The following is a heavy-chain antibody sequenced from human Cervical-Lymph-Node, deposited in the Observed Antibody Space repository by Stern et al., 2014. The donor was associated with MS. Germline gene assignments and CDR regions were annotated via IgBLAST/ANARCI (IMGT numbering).Heavy chain of an antibody. V-gene: IGHV4-31*03. Sequence: LQLVQSGPGLVKPSQTLSLTCTVSGGSISNGGYYWSWIRQHPGRGLRGIGNFYYSGSTYYNPSLKSRATISIDTSKNQFSLKLSSVSAADTAVYYCARGEDTAMVSLAYWGQGTLVTVSS. CDR1: GGSISNGGYY. CDR2: FYYSGST. CDR3: ARGEDTAMVSLAY. D-gene: IGHD5-18*01. J-gene: IGHJ4*02.